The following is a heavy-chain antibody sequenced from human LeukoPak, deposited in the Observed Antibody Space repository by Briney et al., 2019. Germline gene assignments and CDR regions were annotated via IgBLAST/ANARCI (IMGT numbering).Heavy chain of an antibody. CDR3: ASDPFGSGGYYNYNGMDV. CDR2: ISGSGGST. D-gene: IGHD3-10*01. J-gene: IGHJ6*02. CDR1: GFTFSSYA. Sequence: GRSLRLSCAASGFTFSSYAMSWVRQAPGKGLEWVSAISGSGGSTYYADSVKGRFTISRDNAKNSLYLQMNSLRAEDTAVYYCASDPFGSGGYYNYNGMDVWGQGTTVTVSS. V-gene: IGHV3-23*01.